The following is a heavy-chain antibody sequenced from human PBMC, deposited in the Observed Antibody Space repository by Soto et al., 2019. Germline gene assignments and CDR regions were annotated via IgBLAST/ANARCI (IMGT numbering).Heavy chain of an antibody. CDR1: GGSISSSSYY. J-gene: IGHJ6*02. CDR3: ARHRRGIAAAGYYYYYGMDV. Sequence: QLQLQESGPGLVKPSETLSLTCTVSGGSISSSSYYWGWIRQPPGKGLVWIGSIYYSGSTYYNPSLKSRVTISVDTSKNQFSLKLSSVTAADTAVYYCARHRRGIAAAGYYYYYGMDVWGQGTTVTVSS. V-gene: IGHV4-39*01. D-gene: IGHD6-13*01. CDR2: IYYSGST.